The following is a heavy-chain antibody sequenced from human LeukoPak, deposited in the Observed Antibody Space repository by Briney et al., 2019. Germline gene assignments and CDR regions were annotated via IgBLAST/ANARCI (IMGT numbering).Heavy chain of an antibody. CDR1: GFTFSSYG. Sequence: SGGSLRLSCAASGFTFSSYGMHWVRQAPGKGLEWVSAISGGGGNTYYADSVKGRFTISRDNSKNTLYLQMNSLRAEDTAVYYCGKNRYSGSLSPFDIWGQGTMVTVSS. J-gene: IGHJ3*02. V-gene: IGHV3-23*01. CDR3: GKNRYSGSLSPFDI. D-gene: IGHD1-26*01. CDR2: ISGGGGNT.